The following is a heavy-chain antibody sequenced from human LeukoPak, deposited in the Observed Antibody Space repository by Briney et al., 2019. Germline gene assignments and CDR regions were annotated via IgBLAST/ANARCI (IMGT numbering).Heavy chain of an antibody. CDR2: IYSGGST. V-gene: IGHV3-53*01. CDR1: GFTVSSNY. J-gene: IGHJ4*02. D-gene: IGHD3-22*01. Sequence: PGGSLRLSCAASGFTVSSNYMSWVRQAPGKGLEWVSVIYSGGSTYYADSVKGRFTISRDNSKNTLYLQMNCLRAEDTAVYYCARFRGYASSGPFDYWGQGTLVTVSS. CDR3: ARFRGYASSGPFDY.